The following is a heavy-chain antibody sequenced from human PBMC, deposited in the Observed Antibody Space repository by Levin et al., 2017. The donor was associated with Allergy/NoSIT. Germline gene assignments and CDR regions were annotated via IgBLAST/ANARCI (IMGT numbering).Heavy chain of an antibody. CDR1: GFTFSNYA. V-gene: IGHV3-23*01. CDR3: AKERTTVVPVFDY. Sequence: GGSLRLSCAASGFTFSNYAMSWVRQAPGKGLEWVSDITNSGRTYYADSVKGRFTVSRDNSKNTLYLQMNSLRADDTAVYYCAKERTTVVPVFDYWGQGTLVTVSS. CDR2: ITNSGRT. J-gene: IGHJ4*02. D-gene: IGHD4-23*01.